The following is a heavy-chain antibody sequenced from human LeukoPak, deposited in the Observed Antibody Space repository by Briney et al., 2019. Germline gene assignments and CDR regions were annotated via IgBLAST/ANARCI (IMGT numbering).Heavy chain of an antibody. D-gene: IGHD2-8*02. V-gene: IGHV3-66*01. CDR3: VRDWSVGPNDAFDI. CDR2: IYSGGST. Sequence: GGSLRLSCAASGFTVSSNYMSWVRQAPGKGLEWVSVIYSGGSTYYADSVKGRFTISRDNSKNTLYLQMNSLRAEDTAVYYCVRDWSVGPNDAFDIWGQGTMVTVSS. J-gene: IGHJ3*02. CDR1: GFTVSSNY.